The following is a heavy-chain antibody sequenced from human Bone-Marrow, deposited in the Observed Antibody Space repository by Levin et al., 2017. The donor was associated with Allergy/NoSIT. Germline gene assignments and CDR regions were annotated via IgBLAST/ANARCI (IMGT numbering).Heavy chain of an antibody. CDR3: ARGPRGDILTGYCLFDY. CDR2: TRNKANSYTT. J-gene: IGHJ4*02. CDR1: GFTFSDHY. D-gene: IGHD3-9*01. Sequence: GGSLRLSCAASGFTFSDHYMDWVRQAPGKGLEWVGRTRNKANSYTTEYAASVKGRFTISRDDSKNSLYLQMNSLKTEDTAVYYCARGPRGDILTGYCLFDYWGQGTLVTVSS. V-gene: IGHV3-72*01.